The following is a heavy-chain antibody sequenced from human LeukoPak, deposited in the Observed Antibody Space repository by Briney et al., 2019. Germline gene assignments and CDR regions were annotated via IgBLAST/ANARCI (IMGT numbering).Heavy chain of an antibody. CDR1: GYTFSNYG. D-gene: IGHD3-22*01. CDR3: ARDLFYSDSSAST. J-gene: IGHJ4*02. V-gene: IGHV1-18*01. Sequence: ASVKVSCKASGYTFSNYGLSWVRQAPGQGLERMGWISAYNGHTNYAQKFQGRATMTTDTSASTAYMDLTSLRSDDTAVYYCARDLFYSDSSASTWGQGTLVTVSS. CDR2: ISAYNGHT.